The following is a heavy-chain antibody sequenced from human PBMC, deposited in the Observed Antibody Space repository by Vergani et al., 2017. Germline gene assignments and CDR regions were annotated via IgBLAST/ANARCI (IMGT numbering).Heavy chain of an antibody. CDR3: SRHGGSGNCYHLFDS. CDR1: GGSITNNF. J-gene: IGHJ4*02. CDR2: IHHSGAT. Sequence: QAQLQESGPGLVKPSETLSLTCTVSGGSITNNFWSWIRRPPGKGLEWIGYIHHSGATNSKSSLRSRVSISIDTSKSSFSLKLNSVTAADTALYYCSRHGGSGNCYHLFDSWGQRTLVTVSS. V-gene: IGHV4-59*08. D-gene: IGHD3-10*01.